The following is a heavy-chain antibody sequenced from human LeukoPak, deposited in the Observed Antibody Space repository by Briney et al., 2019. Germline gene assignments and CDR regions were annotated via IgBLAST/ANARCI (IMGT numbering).Heavy chain of an antibody. D-gene: IGHD4-23*01. V-gene: IGHV4-30-4*08. Sequence: SWIRQPPGKGLEWIGYIYYSGSTYYNPSLKSRVTISVDTSKNQFSLKLSSVTAADTAVYYCAREVSRWPYYFDYWGQGTLVTVSS. CDR2: IYYSGST. CDR3: AREVSRWPYYFDY. J-gene: IGHJ4*02.